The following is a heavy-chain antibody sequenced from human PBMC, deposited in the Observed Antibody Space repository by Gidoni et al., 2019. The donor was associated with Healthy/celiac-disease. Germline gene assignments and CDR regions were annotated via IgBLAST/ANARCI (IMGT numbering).Heavy chain of an antibody. CDR1: GFTSGSYA. CDR2: MSYDGNNK. J-gene: IGHJ6*02. D-gene: IGHD2-2*01. Sequence: QVQLVESGGGVVQPGRSLRLSCAASGFTSGSYAMHWVRQAPGKGLEWVAVMSYDGNNKYYADSVEGRFTISRDNSKNTLYLQMNSLRAEDTAVYYCARGVGCSTSYRYYYGMDVWGQGTTVTVSS. CDR3: ARGVGCSTSYRYYYGMDV. V-gene: IGHV3-30*04.